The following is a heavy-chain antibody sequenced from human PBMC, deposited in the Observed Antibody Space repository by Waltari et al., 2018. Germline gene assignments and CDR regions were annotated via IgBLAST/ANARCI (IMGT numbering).Heavy chain of an antibody. V-gene: IGHV3-7*01. Sequence: AASGFTFSSYWMSWVRQAPGKGLEWVANIKQDGSEKYYVDSVKGRFTISRDNAKNSLYLQMNSLRAEDTAVYYCARDWGGSHPLEQLVLFDYWGQGTLVTVSS. CDR1: GFTFSSYW. D-gene: IGHD6-6*01. J-gene: IGHJ4*02. CDR3: ARDWGGSHPLEQLVLFDY. CDR2: IKQDGSEK.